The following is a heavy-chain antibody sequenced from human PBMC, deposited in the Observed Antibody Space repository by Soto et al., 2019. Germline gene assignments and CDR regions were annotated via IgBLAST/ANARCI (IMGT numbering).Heavy chain of an antibody. CDR3: AKEVAGAGTVYYYYGMEV. D-gene: IGHD6-19*01. CDR2: ISCSGGST. CDR1: GFTFSSYA. V-gene: IGHV3-23*01. Sequence: PGGSLRLSCAASGFTFSSYAMSWVRQAPGKGLEWVSAISCSGGSTYCAASVKGRFTISRDNSKNSLYLQMNSLRAEDTAVYYCAKEVAGAGTVYYYYGMEVWGQGTTVNVSS. J-gene: IGHJ6*02.